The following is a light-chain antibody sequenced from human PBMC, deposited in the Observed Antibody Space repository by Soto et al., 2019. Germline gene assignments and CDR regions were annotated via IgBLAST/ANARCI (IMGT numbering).Light chain of an antibody. CDR3: QQYETFSGT. CDR1: QDISNF. J-gene: IGKJ1*01. Sequence: DIQMTQTPPSLSASVGDRVTITCQASQDISNFLNWYQKKPGKAPKLLISDASTLETGVTSRFSGSGSGTKFTLTIASLQPDDFATYYCQQYETFSGTFGPGTKVDIK. V-gene: IGKV1-33*01. CDR2: DAS.